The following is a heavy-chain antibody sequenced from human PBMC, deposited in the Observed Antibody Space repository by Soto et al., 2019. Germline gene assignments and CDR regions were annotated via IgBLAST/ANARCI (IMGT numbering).Heavy chain of an antibody. V-gene: IGHV1-18*01. CDR3: ARGFRRIVVVPAAISP. J-gene: IGHJ5*02. CDR2: ISAYNGNT. D-gene: IGHD2-2*01. CDR1: GYTFTSYG. Sequence: ASVKVSCKASGYTFTSYGISWVRQAPGQGLEWMGWISAYNGNTNYAQKLQGRVTMTRDTSISTAYMELSRLRSDDTAVYYCARGFRRIVVVPAAISPWGQGTLVTVSS.